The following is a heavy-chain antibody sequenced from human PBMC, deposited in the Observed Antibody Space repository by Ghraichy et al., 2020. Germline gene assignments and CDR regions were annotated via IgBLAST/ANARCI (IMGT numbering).Heavy chain of an antibody. CDR2: IYPDDSST. J-gene: IGHJ6*02. D-gene: IGHD3-22*01. V-gene: IGHV5-51*01. CDR1: GYSFTNYW. CDR3: ARQEAYYYDSSGYYLSYYYGLDV. Sequence: GESLNISCKGSGYSFTNYWIGWVRQMPGKGLAWRGIIYPDDSSTRYSPSFQGQVTISADKSISTAYLQWSSLKASDTAMYYCARQEAYYYDSSGYYLSYYYGLDVWGQGTTVTVSS.